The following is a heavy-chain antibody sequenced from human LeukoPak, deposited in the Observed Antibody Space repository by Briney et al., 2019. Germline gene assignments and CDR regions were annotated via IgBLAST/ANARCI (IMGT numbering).Heavy chain of an antibody. J-gene: IGHJ4*02. Sequence: PGGSLRLSCAASGFTFSSYAMSWVRQAPGKGLEGVSAISGSGGSTYYAYSVKGRFTISRDNSKNTLYLQMNSLRAEDTAVYYCAKDLPAAIFGVVRPGDYSDYWGQGTLVTVSS. CDR2: ISGSGGST. CDR1: GFTFSSYA. D-gene: IGHD3-3*01. CDR3: AKDLPAAIFGVVRPGDYSDY. V-gene: IGHV3-23*01.